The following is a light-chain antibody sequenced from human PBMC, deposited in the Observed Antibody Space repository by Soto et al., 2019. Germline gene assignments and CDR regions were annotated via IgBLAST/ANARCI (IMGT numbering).Light chain of an antibody. CDR1: QSIANY. V-gene: IGKV1-39*01. CDR2: AAS. CDR3: QQSHSTAVT. Sequence: DIQMTQSPSSLSASVGDRVTITCRASQSIANYLNWYQQKPGKAPKLLIYAASTLQSGVPSRFTGSGSGTEFTLTISSLQPEDFATYYCQQSHSTAVTFGGGTKVEIK. J-gene: IGKJ4*01.